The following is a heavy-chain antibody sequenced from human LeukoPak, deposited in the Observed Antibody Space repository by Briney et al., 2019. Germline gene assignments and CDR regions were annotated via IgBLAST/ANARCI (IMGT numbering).Heavy chain of an antibody. CDR2: INSDGSST. J-gene: IGHJ4*02. CDR1: GFTFSSYW. Sequence: GGSPRLSCAASGFTFSSYWMHWVRQAPGKGLVWVSRINSDGSSTSYADSVKGRFTISRDNAKNTLYLQMNGLRAEDTAVYYCARDLPPKTYYDFWSGYSSFDYWGQGTLVTVSS. D-gene: IGHD3-3*01. CDR3: ARDLPPKTYYDFWSGYSSFDY. V-gene: IGHV3-74*01.